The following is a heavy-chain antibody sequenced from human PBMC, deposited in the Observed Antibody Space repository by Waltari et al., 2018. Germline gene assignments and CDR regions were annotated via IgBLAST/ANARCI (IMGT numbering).Heavy chain of an antibody. CDR2: INAGNGNP. J-gene: IGHJ4*02. Sequence: QVQLVQSGAEVKKPGASVKVSCKASGYPFTSYAMHWVRQAPGQRLEWMGWINAGNGNPKYSQKFQGRVTITRDTSASTAYMELSSLRSEDTAVYYCARGEGIVVVVANNFDYWGQGTLVTVSS. CDR3: ARGEGIVVVVANNFDY. CDR1: GYPFTSYA. D-gene: IGHD2-15*01. V-gene: IGHV1-3*01.